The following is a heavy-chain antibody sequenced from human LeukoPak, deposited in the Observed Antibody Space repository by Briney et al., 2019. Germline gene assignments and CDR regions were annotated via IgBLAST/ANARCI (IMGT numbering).Heavy chain of an antibody. D-gene: IGHD1-1*01. CDR2: ISSTTTYI. CDR1: GFTFSYDI. CDR3: ARDDVAWNDVHWFDP. J-gene: IGHJ5*02. V-gene: IGHV3-21*01. Sequence: GGSLRLSCAASGFTFSYDIMNWVRQAPGKGLEWVSSISSTTTYIYYADSVKGRFTISRDNAKNSLYLQMSSLRAEDTAVYYCARDDVAWNDVHWFDPWGQGTLVTVSS.